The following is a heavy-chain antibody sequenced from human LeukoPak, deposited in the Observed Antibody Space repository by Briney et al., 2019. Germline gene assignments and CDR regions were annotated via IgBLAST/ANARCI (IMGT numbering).Heavy chain of an antibody. D-gene: IGHD5-12*01. Sequence: GGSLRLSCVASGFTFSSSWVSWVRQAPGGGLEFVANINPDGRTKNYVDSVKGRFTISRDNAKSSLDLQMSSLRAEDTALYFCARDPGYSAFDIWGQGTMVTVSS. V-gene: IGHV3-7*03. CDR3: ARDPGYSAFDI. J-gene: IGHJ3*02. CDR2: INPDGRTK. CDR1: GFTFSSSW.